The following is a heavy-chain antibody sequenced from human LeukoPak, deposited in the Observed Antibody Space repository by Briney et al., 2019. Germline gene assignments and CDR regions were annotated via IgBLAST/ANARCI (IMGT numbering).Heavy chain of an antibody. CDR1: GYTFTSYG. D-gene: IGHD1-26*01. CDR2: ISAYNGNT. J-gene: IGHJ4*02. CDR3: ARGFPGIVGATTLFDY. V-gene: IGHV1-18*01. Sequence: VASVKVSCKASGYTFTSYGISWVRQAPGQGLEWMGWISAYNGNTNYAQKLRGRVTMTTDTSTSTAYMELRSLRSDDTAVYYCARGFPGIVGATTLFDYWGQGTLVTVSS.